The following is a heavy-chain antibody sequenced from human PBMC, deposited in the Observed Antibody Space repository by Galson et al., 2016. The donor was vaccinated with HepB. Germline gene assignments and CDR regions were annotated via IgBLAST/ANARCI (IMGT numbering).Heavy chain of an antibody. CDR2: ISWNSGSI. Sequence: SLRLSCAASGFTFDDYAMHWVRQAPGKGLEWVSSISWNSGSIDYADSVKGRFTISRDNAKNSLHLQMNSLRAEDTAFYYCAYSQNYYGSGSYYGYWGQGTLVTVSS. CDR3: AYSQNYYGSGSYYGY. CDR1: GFTFDDYA. J-gene: IGHJ4*02. D-gene: IGHD3-10*01. V-gene: IGHV3-9*01.